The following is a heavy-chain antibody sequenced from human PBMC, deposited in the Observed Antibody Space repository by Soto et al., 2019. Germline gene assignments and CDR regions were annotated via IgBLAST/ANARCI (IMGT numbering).Heavy chain of an antibody. D-gene: IGHD3-10*01. CDR3: AGITWFCGMDV. V-gene: IGHV6-1*01. CDR1: GDSVSSNSAG. Sequence: SPTLSLTCVISGDSVSSNSAGWNWIRQSPSRGLEWLGRTYYKSKWNNDYALSVKSRITINPDASKNQFSLHLYSVTPEDTAVYYCAGITWFCGMDVWGQGTPVTVSS. J-gene: IGHJ6*02. CDR2: TYYKSKWNN.